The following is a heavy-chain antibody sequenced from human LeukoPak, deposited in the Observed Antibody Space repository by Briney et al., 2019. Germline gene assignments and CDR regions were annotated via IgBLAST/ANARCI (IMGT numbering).Heavy chain of an antibody. D-gene: IGHD6-25*01. Sequence: ASVKVSCKASGYTFTGYYMHWMRQAPGQGLEWMGWISAYNGDTNYAQKFQGRVTMTTVTSTSTAYMELRSLRSDDTAVYYCARASQRLGDSDYWGQGTLVTVSS. CDR3: ARASQRLGDSDY. J-gene: IGHJ4*02. CDR1: GYTFTGYY. CDR2: ISAYNGDT. V-gene: IGHV1-18*04.